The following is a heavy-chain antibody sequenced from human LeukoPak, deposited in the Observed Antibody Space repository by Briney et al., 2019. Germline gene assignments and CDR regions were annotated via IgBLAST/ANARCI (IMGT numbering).Heavy chain of an antibody. V-gene: IGHV4-31*03. CDR2: IYYSGST. J-gene: IGHJ4*02. CDR3: ARARPPLYGSGSYSLDY. Sequence: SETQSLTCTVSGGSISSGGYYWSWIRQHPGKGLEWIGYIYYSGSTYYNPSLKSRVTISVDTSKNQFSLKLSSVTAADTAVYYCARARPPLYGSGSYSLDYWGQGTLVTVSS. CDR1: GGSISSGGYY. D-gene: IGHD3-10*01.